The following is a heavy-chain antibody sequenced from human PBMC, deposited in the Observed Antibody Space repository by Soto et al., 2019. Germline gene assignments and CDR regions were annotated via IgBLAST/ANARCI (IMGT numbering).Heavy chain of an antibody. Sequence: SETLSLTCAVYGGSFSGYYWSWIRQPPGKGLEWIGEINHSGSTNYNPSLKSRVTMSVDTSKNQFSLKLSSVTAADTAVYYCARRGYSYRIWFDPWGQGTLVTVSS. CDR3: ARRGYSYRIWFDP. CDR1: GGSFSGYY. CDR2: INHSGST. J-gene: IGHJ5*02. V-gene: IGHV4-34*01. D-gene: IGHD5-18*01.